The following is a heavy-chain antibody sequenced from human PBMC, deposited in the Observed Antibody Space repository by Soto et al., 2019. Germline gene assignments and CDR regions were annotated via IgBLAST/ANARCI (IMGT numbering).Heavy chain of an antibody. Sequence: EMQLLESGGGLVQPGGSLRLSCAASGFTFISYGMTWVRQAPGKGLEWVSGITTTGRNTYYAESVKGRFTISRDNSKNVVYLQMNSLRAEDTAVYYCARGAAAAGNDWFDAWGQGTLVIVSS. CDR2: ITTTGRNT. V-gene: IGHV3-23*01. D-gene: IGHD6-13*01. J-gene: IGHJ5*02. CDR1: GFTFISYG. CDR3: ARGAAAAGNDWFDA.